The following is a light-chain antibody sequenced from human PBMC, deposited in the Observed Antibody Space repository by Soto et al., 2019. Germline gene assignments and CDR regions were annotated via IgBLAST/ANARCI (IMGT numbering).Light chain of an antibody. V-gene: IGLV2-14*01. J-gene: IGLJ1*01. CDR3: CSYASSTSYV. Sequence: QSVLTQPASVSGSPGQSITISCTGTSGDVGGYNFVSWYQQYPGKAPKLMIHDVTARPSGVSIRFSGSKSGTTASLTFSGLQPEDEADYYCCSYASSTSYVFGTGTKGTVL. CDR2: DVT. CDR1: SGDVGGYNF.